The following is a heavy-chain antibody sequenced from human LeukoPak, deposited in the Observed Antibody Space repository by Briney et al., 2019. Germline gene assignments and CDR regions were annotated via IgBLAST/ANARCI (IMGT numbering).Heavy chain of an antibody. CDR2: IVVGSGDS. V-gene: IGHV1-58*01. J-gene: IGHJ3*02. Sequence: SVKVSCKASGFTFTSSAVQWVRQARGQRLEWIGWIVVGSGDSNSAQKFQERVTITRDMSTRTAYMELSSLRSEDTAVYYCGADSMPRGVFSYAFDIWGQGTMVPVS. CDR3: GADSMPRGVFSYAFDI. CDR1: GFTFTSSA. D-gene: IGHD3-10*01.